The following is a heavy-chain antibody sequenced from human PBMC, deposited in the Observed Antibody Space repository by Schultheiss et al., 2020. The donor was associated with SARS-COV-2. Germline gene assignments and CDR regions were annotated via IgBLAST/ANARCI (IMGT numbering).Heavy chain of an antibody. CDR3: ARHRGTGTNWFDP. Sequence: GSLRLSCTVSGGSISSSSYYWGWIRQPPGKGLEWIGSIYYSGSTYYNPSLKSRVTISVDTSKNQFSLKLSSVTAADTAVYYCARHRGTGTNWFDPWGQGTLVTVSS. CDR2: IYYSGST. CDR1: GGSISSSSYY. V-gene: IGHV4-39*01. J-gene: IGHJ5*02. D-gene: IGHD1-7*01.